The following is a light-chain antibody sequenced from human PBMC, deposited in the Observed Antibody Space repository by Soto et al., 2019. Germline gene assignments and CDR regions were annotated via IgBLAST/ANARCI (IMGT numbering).Light chain of an antibody. CDR2: GAS. V-gene: IGKV3-20*01. J-gene: IGKJ2*01. CDR1: QSISRNY. Sequence: EIVLTQSPGTLSLSPGERATLSCRASQSISRNYLAWYQQKPGQAPSLLIYGASSRATGIPDRFSGGGSGADFTLTISSLEPEDFALYYCQQYGNSPPHTFGRGTKLEIK. CDR3: QQYGNSPPHT.